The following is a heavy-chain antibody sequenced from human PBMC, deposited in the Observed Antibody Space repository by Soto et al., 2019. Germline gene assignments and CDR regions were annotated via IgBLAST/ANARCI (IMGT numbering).Heavy chain of an antibody. V-gene: IGHV3-30*18. CDR2: ISYDGSNK. CDR1: GFSFSSYG. Sequence: GGSLRLSCAASGFSFSSYGMHWVRQAPGKGLEWVAVISYDGSNKYYADSVKGRFTISRDNSKNTLYLQMNSLRAEDTAVYYCAKDPRPYDSSGYYYSSWGQGTLVTVSS. J-gene: IGHJ4*02. CDR3: AKDPRPYDSSGYYYSS. D-gene: IGHD3-22*01.